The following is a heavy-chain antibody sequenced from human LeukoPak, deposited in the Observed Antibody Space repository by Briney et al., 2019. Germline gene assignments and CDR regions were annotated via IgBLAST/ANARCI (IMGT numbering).Heavy chain of an antibody. CDR1: GGSISSGSYY. V-gene: IGHV4-61*02. D-gene: IGHD3-10*01. CDR2: IYTSGST. J-gene: IGHJ3*02. CDR3: ASSRSGSMWLDAFDI. Sequence: SETLSLTCTVSGGSISSGSYYWRWIRQPAGKGLEWIGRIYTSGSTNYNPSLKGRVTISVDTSKNQFSLKLSSVTAADTAVYYCASSRSGSMWLDAFDIWGQGTMVTVSS.